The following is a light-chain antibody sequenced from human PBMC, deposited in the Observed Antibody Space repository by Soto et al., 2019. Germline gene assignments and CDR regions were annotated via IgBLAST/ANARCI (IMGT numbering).Light chain of an antibody. Sequence: DIQLTQSPASLSSSVGERVTITCRASERISNYLNWYQQKPGTAPKLLIWSSSTLPSGVPARFSGSGSGTDFTLSISGLQPEDFAVYYCQQSYNTPRTFGQGTKVEVK. CDR2: SSS. CDR1: ERISNY. V-gene: IGKV1-39*01. J-gene: IGKJ1*01. CDR3: QQSYNTPRT.